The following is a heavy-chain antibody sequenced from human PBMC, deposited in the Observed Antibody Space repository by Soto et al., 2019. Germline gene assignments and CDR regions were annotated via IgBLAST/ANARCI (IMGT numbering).Heavy chain of an antibody. CDR2: ISGSGDNT. V-gene: IGHV3-23*01. D-gene: IGHD6-13*01. CDR3: AKYFRSRWYSDY. Sequence: GGSLRLSCAASGFTFSSYAMNWVRQAPGKGLEWVSAISGSGDNTYYADSVKGRFTISRDNSKNTLYLQMSSLRAEDTAVYYCAKYFRSRWYSDYWGQGTLVTVSS. CDR1: GFTFSSYA. J-gene: IGHJ4*02.